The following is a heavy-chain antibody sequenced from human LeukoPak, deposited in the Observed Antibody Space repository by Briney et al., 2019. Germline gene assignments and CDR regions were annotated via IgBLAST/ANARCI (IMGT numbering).Heavy chain of an antibody. CDR3: ARDERRITIFGVVIITAFDI. Sequence: SETLSLTCTVSGGSISSSSYYWGWIRQPPGKGLEWIGSIYYSGSTYYNPSLKSRVTISVDTSKNQFSLKLGSVTAADTAVYYCARDERRITIFGVVIITAFDIWGQGTMVTVSS. V-gene: IGHV4-39*07. CDR1: GGSISSSSYY. D-gene: IGHD3-3*01. CDR2: IYYSGST. J-gene: IGHJ3*02.